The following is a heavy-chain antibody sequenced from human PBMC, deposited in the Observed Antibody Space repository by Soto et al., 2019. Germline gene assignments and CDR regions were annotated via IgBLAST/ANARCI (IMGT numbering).Heavy chain of an antibody. CDR1: GYTFSTYW. Sequence: GESLKISCKGSGYTFSTYWIAWVRQMPGKGLEWMGIIYPGDSDTKYSPAFQGQVTISADKSINTAYLQWTSLEASDTAMYYCARRFAPEFFDSWGQGTLVTVSS. V-gene: IGHV5-51*01. J-gene: IGHJ4*02. D-gene: IGHD3-10*01. CDR3: ARRFAPEFFDS. CDR2: IYPGDSDT.